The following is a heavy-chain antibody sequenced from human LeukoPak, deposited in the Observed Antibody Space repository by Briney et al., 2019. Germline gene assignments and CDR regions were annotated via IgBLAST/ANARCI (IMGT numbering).Heavy chain of an antibody. J-gene: IGHJ4*02. CDR1: GFTFSSYS. CDR3: ARERFGDFDY. CDR2: ISSSSGTI. D-gene: IGHD3-10*01. V-gene: IGHV3-48*02. Sequence: PGGSLRLSCAASGFTFSSYSMNWVRQAPGKGLEWVSYISSSSGTIYYADSVKGRFTISRDNAKNSLYLQMNGLRDDDTAVYYCARERFGDFDYGGQGTLVTVSS.